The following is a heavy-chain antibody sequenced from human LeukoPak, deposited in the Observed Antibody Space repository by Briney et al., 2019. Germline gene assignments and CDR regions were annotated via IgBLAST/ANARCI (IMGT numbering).Heavy chain of an antibody. V-gene: IGHV3-33*06. J-gene: IGHJ4*02. Sequence: GSLRLSCAESGFTFNTYGMHWVRQAPGKGLEWVALIWYDGSDKNYADSVKGRFTISRDNSKNTLYLQMNSLRAEDTAVYYCAKDRRSAVTGSLEGDYWGQGTLVTVSS. CDR3: AKDRRSAVTGSLEGDY. CDR1: GFTFNTYG. D-gene: IGHD6-19*01. CDR2: IWYDGSDK.